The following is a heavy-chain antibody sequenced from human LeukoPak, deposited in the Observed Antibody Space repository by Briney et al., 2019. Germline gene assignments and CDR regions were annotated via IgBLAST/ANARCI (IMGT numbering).Heavy chain of an antibody. V-gene: IGHV4-61*02. CDR1: GGSISSGSYY. CDR2: IYTSGST. Sequence: SETLSLTCTVSGGSISSGSYYWSWIRQPAGKGLEWIGRIYTSGSTNYNPSLKSRVTISVDTSKNQFSLKLSSVTAADTAVYYCAGGYSYGTRPVEYWGQGTLVTVSS. J-gene: IGHJ4*02. CDR3: AGGYSYGTRPVEY. D-gene: IGHD5-18*01.